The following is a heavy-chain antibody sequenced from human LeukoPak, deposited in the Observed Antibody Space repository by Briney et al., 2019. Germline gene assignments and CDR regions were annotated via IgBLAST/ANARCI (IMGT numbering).Heavy chain of an antibody. CDR3: ARVRNYYDSSGPKRGAFDI. D-gene: IGHD3-22*01. CDR2: INWNGGST. J-gene: IGHJ3*02. CDR1: GFTFDDYG. Sequence: GGSLRLSCAASGFTFDDYGMSWVRQAPGKGLEWVSGINWNGGSTGYADSVKGRFTISRDNAKNSLYLQMNSLRAEDTALYYCARVRNYYDSSGPKRGAFDICGQGTMVTVSS. V-gene: IGHV3-20*04.